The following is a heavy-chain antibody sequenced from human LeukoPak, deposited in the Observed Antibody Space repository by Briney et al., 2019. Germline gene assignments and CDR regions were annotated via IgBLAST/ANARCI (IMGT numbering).Heavy chain of an antibody. Sequence: PGGSLRLSCAASGFTFSNYWMTWVRQAPGKGLEWVANIKQDGSEKYYVDSVKGRFTISRDNAKNSLYLQLNSLRAEDTAVYYCARGHSRNWDHCFDYWGQGTLVTVSS. CDR3: ARGHSRNWDHCFDY. J-gene: IGHJ4*02. CDR1: GFTFSNYW. D-gene: IGHD6-13*01. V-gene: IGHV3-7*03. CDR2: IKQDGSEK.